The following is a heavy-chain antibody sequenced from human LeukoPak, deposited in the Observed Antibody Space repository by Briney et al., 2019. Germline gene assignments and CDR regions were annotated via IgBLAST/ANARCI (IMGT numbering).Heavy chain of an antibody. V-gene: IGHV1-18*01. J-gene: IGHJ5*02. CDR2: ISANNGET. CDR3: ARASTRAAATGYDP. CDR1: GYIFTNYG. D-gene: IGHD6-13*01. Sequence: GASVKVSCRASGYIFTNYGITWVRQAPGQGLEWMSWISANNGETNFAQKFQGRVTMMTDSSTSTAYKELRSLTSDDTAVYYCARASTRAAATGYDPWGQGSLVTVSS.